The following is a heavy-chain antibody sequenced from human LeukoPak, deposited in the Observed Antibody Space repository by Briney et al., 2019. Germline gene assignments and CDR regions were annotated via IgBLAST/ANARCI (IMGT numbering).Heavy chain of an antibody. CDR3: ARHAPVEPPARAFDY. V-gene: IGHV4-34*01. J-gene: IGHJ4*02. CDR1: GGSISGYY. Sequence: SETLSLTCTVSGGSISGYYWSWIRQPPGKGLEWIGEINHSGSSNYNPSLKSRVTISVDTSKNQFSLRLSSVTAADTAVYYCARHAPVEPPARAFDYWGQGNLVIVSS. CDR2: INHSGSS. D-gene: IGHD2-2*01.